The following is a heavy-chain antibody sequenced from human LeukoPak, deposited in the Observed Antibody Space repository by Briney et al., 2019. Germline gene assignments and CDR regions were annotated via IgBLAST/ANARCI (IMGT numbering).Heavy chain of an antibody. CDR3: ARTHTEYYDSSGYDY. D-gene: IGHD3-22*01. CDR2: IDSSGGYM. V-gene: IGHV3-21*06. CDR1: GFTFNTYS. Sequence: GGSLRLSCAASGFTFNTYSMNWARQAPGKGLEWVSSIDSSGGYMFYADSVKGRFIISRDNAKDSLYLQMNSLRAEDTAVYYCARTHTEYYDSSGYDYWGQGTLVTVSS. J-gene: IGHJ4*02.